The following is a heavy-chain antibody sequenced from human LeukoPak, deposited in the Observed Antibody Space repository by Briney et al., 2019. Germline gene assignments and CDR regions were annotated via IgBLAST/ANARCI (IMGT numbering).Heavy chain of an antibody. CDR2: IYTSGSI. V-gene: IGHV4-4*07. D-gene: IGHD3-22*01. CDR1: GGSIRNYF. J-gene: IGHJ4*02. CDR3: VRESKSYDGSGYYHDY. Sequence: AETLSLTCSVSGGSIRNYFWSWIRQPAGKGLEWIGRIYTSGSINYNPSLRSPVTMLVDTCKNQFSLKLTSVTAADTAVYYCVRESKSYDGSGYYHDYWGQGTLVTVSS.